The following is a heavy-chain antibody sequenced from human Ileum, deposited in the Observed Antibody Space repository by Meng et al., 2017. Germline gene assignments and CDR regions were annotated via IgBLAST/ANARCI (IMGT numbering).Heavy chain of an antibody. Sequence: EVQLVESGGVLAKSGGSLRLSCAASGFTFSSYSMNWVRQAPGKGLEWVSSISSSSSYIYYADSVKGRFTISRDNAKNSLYLQMNSLRAEDTAVYYCARDRRFLYYFDYWGQGTLVTVSS. D-gene: IGHD3-3*01. CDR1: GFTFSSYS. CDR2: ISSSSSYI. J-gene: IGHJ4*02. V-gene: IGHV3-21*01. CDR3: ARDRRFLYYFDY.